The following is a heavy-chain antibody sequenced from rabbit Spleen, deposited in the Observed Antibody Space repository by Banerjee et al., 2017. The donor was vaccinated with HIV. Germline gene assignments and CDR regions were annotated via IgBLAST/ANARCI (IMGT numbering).Heavy chain of an antibody. D-gene: IGHD8-1*01. V-gene: IGHV1S40*01. Sequence: QSLEESGGDLVKPGASLTLTCKASGFDFSGDSYDSYMCWVRQAPGKGLEWIACIDIGSSGFTYFASWAKGRFTISKTSSTTVTLQMTSLTVADTATYFCARDTGTSFSTYGMDLWGPGTLVTVS. J-gene: IGHJ6*01. CDR3: ARDTGTSFSTYGMDL. CDR1: GFDFSGDSY. CDR2: IDIGSSGFT.